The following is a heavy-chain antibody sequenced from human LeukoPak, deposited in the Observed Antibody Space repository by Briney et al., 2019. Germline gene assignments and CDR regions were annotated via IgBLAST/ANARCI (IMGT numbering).Heavy chain of an antibody. V-gene: IGHV4-31*03. CDR1: GGSISSGGYY. J-gene: IGHJ4*02. CDR2: IYYSGST. CDR3: AREEDYYDSSGYYDY. Sequence: PSQTLSLTCTVSGGSISSGGYYWSWIRQHPGKGLECIGYIYYSGSTYYNPSLKSRVTISVDTSKNQFSLKLSSVTAADTAVYYCAREEDYYDSSGYYDYWGQGTLVTVSS. D-gene: IGHD3-22*01.